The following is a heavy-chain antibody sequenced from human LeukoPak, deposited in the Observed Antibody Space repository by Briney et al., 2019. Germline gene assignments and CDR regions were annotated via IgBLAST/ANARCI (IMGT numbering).Heavy chain of an antibody. CDR3: ARVNAGSGTRATNWFDP. Sequence: ASVKVSCKASGYTFTGYYMHWVRQAPGQGLEWMGWINPNSGGTNYAQKFQGRVTMTRDTSISTAYMELSRLRSDDTVVYYCARVNAGSGTRATNWFDPWGQGTLVTVSS. J-gene: IGHJ5*02. CDR2: INPNSGGT. D-gene: IGHD3-10*01. V-gene: IGHV1-2*02. CDR1: GYTFTGYY.